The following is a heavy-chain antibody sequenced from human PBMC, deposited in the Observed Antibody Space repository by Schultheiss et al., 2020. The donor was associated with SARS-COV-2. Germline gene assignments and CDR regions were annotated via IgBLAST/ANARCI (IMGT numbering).Heavy chain of an antibody. V-gene: IGHV4-38-2*01. Sequence: SETLSLTCAVSGYSISSGYYWGWIRQPPGKGLEWIGSIYHSGSTYYNPSLKSRVTISVDTSKNQFSLKLSSVTAADTAVYYCARGPAAGTRTNIFDYWGQGTLVTVSS. CDR1: GYSISSGYY. J-gene: IGHJ4*02. CDR2: IYHSGST. CDR3: ARGPAAGTRTNIFDY. D-gene: IGHD6-13*01.